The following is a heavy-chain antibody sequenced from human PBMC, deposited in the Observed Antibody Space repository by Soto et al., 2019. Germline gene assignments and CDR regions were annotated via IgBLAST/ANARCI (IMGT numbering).Heavy chain of an antibody. J-gene: IGHJ4*02. Sequence: GGSRRVCFAVSGVAFSSVGMAWVRQAPGKGLEWVSGISDTAAKTDYADSVKGRFTISRENSRNTLYLQMNSLRAEDTAVYYCAKLYWNPRYFDYWGQGTRVTVSS. CDR2: ISDTAAKT. CDR1: GVAFSSVG. CDR3: AKLYWNPRYFDY. D-gene: IGHD1-1*01. V-gene: IGHV3-23*01.